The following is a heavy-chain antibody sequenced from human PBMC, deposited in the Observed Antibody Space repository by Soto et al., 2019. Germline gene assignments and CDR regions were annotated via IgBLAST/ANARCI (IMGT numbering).Heavy chain of an antibody. J-gene: IGHJ4*02. Sequence: GGSLRLSCTASGFTFGDYAMSWVRQAPGKGLEWVGFIRSKAYGGTTEYAASVKGRFTISRDDSKSIAYLQMNSLKTEDTAVYYCNRWFSLEPVDYWGQGTLVTVSS. V-gene: IGHV3-49*04. CDR1: GFTFGDYA. D-gene: IGHD1-1*01. CDR3: NRWFSLEPVDY. CDR2: IRSKAYGGTT.